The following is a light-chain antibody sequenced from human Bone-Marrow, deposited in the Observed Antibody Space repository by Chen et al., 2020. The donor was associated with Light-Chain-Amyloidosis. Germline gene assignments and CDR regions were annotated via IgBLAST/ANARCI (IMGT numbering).Light chain of an antibody. J-gene: IGLJ2*01. CDR3: QSADSSGTYGVI. CDR2: RDT. CDR1: DLPTKY. V-gene: IGLV3-25*03. Sequence: SYELTQPPSVSVSPGQTARITCSGDDLPTKYAYWYKQKPGQAPVLVIHRDTERPSGVSERFSCSSSGTTATLTISRVQAEDEADYHCQSADSSGTYGVIFGGGTKLTVL.